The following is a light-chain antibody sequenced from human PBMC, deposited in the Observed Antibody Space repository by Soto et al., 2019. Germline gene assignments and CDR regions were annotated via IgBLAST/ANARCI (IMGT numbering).Light chain of an antibody. CDR1: SSDVGGYNY. CDR2: DVS. J-gene: IGLJ2*01. V-gene: IGLV2-14*01. CDR3: ISYTSISTLV. Sequence: QSVLTQPASVSGSPGQSITISCTGTSSDVGGYNYVSWYHQHPGKAPKLMIYDVSNRPSGVSNRFSGSKSGNTASLTISWLQAEDEADYYCISYTSISTLVFGGGTKLTVL.